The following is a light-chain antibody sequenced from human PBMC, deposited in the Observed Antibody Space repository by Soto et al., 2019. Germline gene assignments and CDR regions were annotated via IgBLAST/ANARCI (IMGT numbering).Light chain of an antibody. CDR1: SSGVGGYNY. CDR3: CSFVGYHTVV. J-gene: IGLJ1*01. CDR2: DVN. V-gene: IGLV2-11*01. Sequence: QSVLTQPASVSGSPGQSITISCTGTSSGVGGYNYVSWYQQHPGKAPKLIIYDVNKRPSGVPDRFSASTSGNAASLTISGLQAEDESDYYCCSFVGYHTVVFGSGTKVTVL.